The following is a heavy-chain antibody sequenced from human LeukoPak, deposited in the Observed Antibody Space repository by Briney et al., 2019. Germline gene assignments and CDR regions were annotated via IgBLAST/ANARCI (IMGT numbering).Heavy chain of an antibody. CDR2: IYYSRST. CDR3: ARVTGDTAFDI. V-gene: IGHV4-59*01. Sequence: PSETLSLTCTVSGGSISSYYWSWIRQPPGKGLEWIGYIYYSRSTNYNPSLKSRVTISVDTSKNQFSLKLSSVTAADTAVYYCARVTGDTAFDIWGQGTMVTVSS. CDR1: GGSISSYY. J-gene: IGHJ3*02. D-gene: IGHD7-27*01.